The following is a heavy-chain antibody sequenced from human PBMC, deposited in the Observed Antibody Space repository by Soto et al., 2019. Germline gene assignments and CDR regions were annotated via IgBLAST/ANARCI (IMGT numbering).Heavy chain of an antibody. CDR2: IVVGSGNT. D-gene: IGHD5-12*01. CDR3: AADLVEMATTDYYYGMDV. V-gene: IGHV1-58*01. CDR1: GGTFTSSA. J-gene: IGHJ6*02. Sequence: SVKVSCKASGGTFTSSAVQWVRQARGQRLEWIGWIVVGSGNTNYAQKFQERVTITRDMSTSTAYMELSSLRSEDTAVYYCAADLVEMATTDYYYGMDVWGQGTTVTVSS.